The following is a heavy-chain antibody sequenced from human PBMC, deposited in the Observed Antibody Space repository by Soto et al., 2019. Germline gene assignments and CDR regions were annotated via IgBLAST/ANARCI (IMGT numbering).Heavy chain of an antibody. CDR2: ISGSGGST. V-gene: IGHV3-23*01. J-gene: IGHJ4*02. D-gene: IGHD3-10*01. CDR3: AKTEIKRLYGSGSYPTPMLDY. CDR1: GFTFSSYA. Sequence: PGGSLRLSCAASGFTFSSYAMSWVRQAPGKGLEWVSAISGSGGSTYYADSVKGRFTISRDNSKNTLYLQMNSLRAEDTAVYYCAKTEIKRLYGSGSYPTPMLDYWGQGTLVTVSS.